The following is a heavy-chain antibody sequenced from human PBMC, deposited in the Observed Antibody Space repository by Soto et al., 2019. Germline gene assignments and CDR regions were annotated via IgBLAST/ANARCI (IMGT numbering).Heavy chain of an antibody. CDR2: ISSSSSTI. J-gene: IGHJ5*02. CDR3: ARDRVGSSWYNWFDP. CDR1: GFTFSSYS. Sequence: GGSLRLSCAASGFTFSSYSINWVRQAPGKGLEWVSYISSSSSTIYYADSVKGRFTISRDNAKNSLYLQMNSLRAEDTAVYYCARDRVGSSWYNWFDPWGQGTLVTVSS. V-gene: IGHV3-48*01. D-gene: IGHD6-13*01.